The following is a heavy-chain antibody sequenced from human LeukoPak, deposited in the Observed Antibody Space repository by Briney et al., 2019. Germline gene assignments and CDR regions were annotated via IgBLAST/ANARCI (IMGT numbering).Heavy chain of an antibody. J-gene: IGHJ4*02. V-gene: IGHV1-46*01. CDR1: GYTFTSYY. CDR3: ASSTLSSSSGDF. CDR2: INPSGGST. Sequence: ASVKVSCKASGYTFTSYYMRWVRQAPGQGLEWMGVINPSGGSTSYAQKFQGRVTMTRDTSTSTFYMELSSLRSEDTAVYYCASSTLSSSSGDFWGQGSLVTVSS. D-gene: IGHD6-6*01.